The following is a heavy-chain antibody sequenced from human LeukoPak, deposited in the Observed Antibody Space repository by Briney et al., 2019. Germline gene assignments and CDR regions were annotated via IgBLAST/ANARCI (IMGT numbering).Heavy chain of an antibody. CDR3: ARVPGWFGELFSWFDP. D-gene: IGHD3-10*01. CDR1: GYTFTSYG. J-gene: IGHJ5*02. CDR2: ISAYNGNT. Sequence: ASVKVSCKASGYTFTSYGISWVRQAPGQGLEWMGWISAYNGNTNYAQKLQGRVTMTTDTSTSTAYMELRSLRSDDTAVYYCARVPGWFGELFSWFDPRGQGTLVTASS. V-gene: IGHV1-18*01.